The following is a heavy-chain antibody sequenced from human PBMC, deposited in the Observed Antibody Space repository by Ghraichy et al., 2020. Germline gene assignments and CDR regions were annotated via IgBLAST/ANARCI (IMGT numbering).Heavy chain of an antibody. CDR2: IDASGGRT. Sequence: GGSLRLSCAASGFTFSNYAVSWVRQAPGKGLEWVSFIDASGGRTYYADSVKGRLTISRDNSKNTLYLQMSSLRVEDTAVYYCAKERWELLNSIYYFYGMDVWGQGTTVTVSS. V-gene: IGHV3-23*01. D-gene: IGHD1-26*01. J-gene: IGHJ6*02. CDR3: AKERWELLNSIYYFYGMDV. CDR1: GFTFSNYA.